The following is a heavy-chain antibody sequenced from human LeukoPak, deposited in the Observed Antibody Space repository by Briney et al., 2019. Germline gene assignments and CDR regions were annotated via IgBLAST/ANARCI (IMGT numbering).Heavy chain of an antibody. V-gene: IGHV3-30*02. Sequence: DSVKGRFTISRDNSKNALYLLMDNLRPEDTAMYYCAKDPLSWGQGTLVTVSS. J-gene: IGHJ5*02. CDR3: AKDPLS.